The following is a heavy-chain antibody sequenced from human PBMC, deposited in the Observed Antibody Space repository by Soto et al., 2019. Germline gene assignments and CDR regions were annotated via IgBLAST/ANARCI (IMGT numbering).Heavy chain of an antibody. Sequence: EVQLLESGGGLVPAGGSLRLSCAASGFTLTSYAMSWVRQAPGKGLEWVSLISGSGGSTYYADSVKGRFTISRDDSKNAVYLQMDSLRAEDTAVYYCAKQRGYSSGWYGAFDIWGQGTMVTVSS. CDR3: AKQRGYSSGWYGAFDI. J-gene: IGHJ3*02. D-gene: IGHD6-19*01. CDR2: ISGSGGST. V-gene: IGHV3-23*01. CDR1: GFTLTSYA.